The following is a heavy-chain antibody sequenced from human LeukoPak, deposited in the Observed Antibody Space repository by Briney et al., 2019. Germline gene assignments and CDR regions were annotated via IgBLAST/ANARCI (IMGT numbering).Heavy chain of an antibody. V-gene: IGHV1-18*01. D-gene: IGHD1-26*01. CDR1: GYTFTSYG. Sequence: ASVKVSCKASGYTFTSYGISWVRQAPGQGLEWMGWISAYNGNTNYAQKLQGRVTMTTDTSTSTAYMELRSLRSDDTAVYYCARGWWELLGAGLENWFDPWGQGTLVTVSS. CDR3: ARGWWELLGAGLENWFDP. J-gene: IGHJ5*02. CDR2: ISAYNGNT.